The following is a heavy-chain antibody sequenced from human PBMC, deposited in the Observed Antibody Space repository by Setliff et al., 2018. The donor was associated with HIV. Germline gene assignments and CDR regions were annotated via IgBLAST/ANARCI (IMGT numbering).Heavy chain of an antibody. CDR2: IYYSGST. V-gene: IGHV4-39*01. Sequence: PSETLSLTCTVSGGSISSNSYFWGWIRQPPGKGLEWIGSIYYSGSTYYNPSLKSRVTISVDTPKNQFSLRSDDTAVYYCATSSRIYYYSYMDVWGKGTTVTVSS. CDR3: ATSSRIYYYSYMDV. J-gene: IGHJ6*03. CDR1: GGSISSNSYF. D-gene: IGHD2-2*01.